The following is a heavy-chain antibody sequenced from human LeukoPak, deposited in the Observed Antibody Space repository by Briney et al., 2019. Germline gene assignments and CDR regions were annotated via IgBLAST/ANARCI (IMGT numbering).Heavy chain of an antibody. D-gene: IGHD1-26*01. V-gene: IGHV1-2*02. CDR1: GYTFTGYY. Sequence: ASVKVSCKASGYTFTGYYMHWVRQAPGQGLEWMGWINPNSGGTNYAQKFQGRDTMTRDTSISTAYMELSRLRSDDTAVYYCARDYGGSYYDAFDIWGQGTMVTVSS. CDR3: ARDYGGSYYDAFDI. J-gene: IGHJ3*02. CDR2: INPNSGGT.